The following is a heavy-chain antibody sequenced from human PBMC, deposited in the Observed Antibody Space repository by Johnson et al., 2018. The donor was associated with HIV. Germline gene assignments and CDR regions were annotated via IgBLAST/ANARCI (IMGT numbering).Heavy chain of an antibody. CDR1: GFTVSSNY. D-gene: IGHD3-3*02. J-gene: IGHJ3*02. V-gene: IGHV3-66*01. Sequence: VQLVESGGGLVQPGGSLRLSCAASGFTVSSNYMSWVRQAPGKGLECVSVIYSGGSTYYADSVKGRFTISRDNSKNTLYLQMNSLRAEDTAAYYCARELSHDAFDIWGQGTMVTVSS. CDR2: IYSGGST. CDR3: ARELSHDAFDI.